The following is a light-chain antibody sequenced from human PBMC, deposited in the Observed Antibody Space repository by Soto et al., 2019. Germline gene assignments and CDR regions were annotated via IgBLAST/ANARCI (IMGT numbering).Light chain of an antibody. Sequence: QSVLTQPRSVSGSPGQSVSISCTGTSSDVGGYNYVSWYQQHPGKAPKVMIYDVSKRPSVVPDRFSGSKSGNTASLTISGLQSEDEADYYCCSYAGRYTYVFGTGTKLTVL. J-gene: IGLJ1*01. CDR1: SSDVGGYNY. CDR2: DVS. CDR3: CSYAGRYTYV. V-gene: IGLV2-11*01.